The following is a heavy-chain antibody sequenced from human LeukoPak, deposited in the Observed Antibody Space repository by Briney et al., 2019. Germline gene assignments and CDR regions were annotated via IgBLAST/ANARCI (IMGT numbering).Heavy chain of an antibody. CDR3: ASWGGVSTFDAFDI. CDR2: IIPIFGTA. J-gene: IGHJ3*02. D-gene: IGHD3-16*01. Sequence: GASVKVSCKASGGTFSSYAISWVRQAPGQGLEWMGGIIPIFGTANYAQKFQGRVTITADKSTSTAYMELSSLRSEDTAVYYCASWGGVSTFDAFDIWGQGTMVTASS. CDR1: GGTFSSYA. V-gene: IGHV1-69*06.